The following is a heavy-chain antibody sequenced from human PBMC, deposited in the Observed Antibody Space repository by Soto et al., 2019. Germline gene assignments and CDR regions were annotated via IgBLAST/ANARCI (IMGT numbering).Heavy chain of an antibody. Sequence: GASVKVSCKASGNTFSSYVVHWVRQVHGQGLEWMGWHNGYNGQTEYSQKFQGRVTITRDRSAKTAYLELRSLTSEDTAVYYCARPHDRACLGTWGQGTLVTVSS. CDR2: HNGYNGQT. J-gene: IGHJ5*02. V-gene: IGHV1-3*01. D-gene: IGHD1-1*01. CDR1: GNTFSSYV. CDR3: ARPHDRACLGT.